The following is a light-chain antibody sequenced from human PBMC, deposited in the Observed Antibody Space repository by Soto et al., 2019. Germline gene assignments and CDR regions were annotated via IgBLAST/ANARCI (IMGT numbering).Light chain of an antibody. CDR2: GAS. V-gene: IGKV3-20*01. J-gene: IGKJ5*01. CDR3: QQYSTSPIS. Sequence: ENVLTQSPGTLSLFPGERDTLSCRASQVTSRYLSWYQQRPGQAPRLLIYGASIRATGIPDRFSGSGSGTDFSLTISRLEPEDCAVYYCQQYSTSPISFGQGTRLEI. CDR1: QVTSRY.